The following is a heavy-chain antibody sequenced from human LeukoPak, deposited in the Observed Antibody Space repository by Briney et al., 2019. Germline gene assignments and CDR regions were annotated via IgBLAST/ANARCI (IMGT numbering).Heavy chain of an antibody. V-gene: IGHV3-30*04. CDR2: ISYDGSNK. D-gene: IGHD5-12*01. Sequence: GGSLRLSCAASGFTFSSYAMHWVRQAPGKGLEWVAVISYDGSNKYYADSVKGRFTISRDNSKNTLYLQMNSLRAEDTAVYYCARSLATSYYYMDVWGKGTTVTVPS. CDR3: ARSLATSYYYMDV. CDR1: GFTFSSYA. J-gene: IGHJ6*03.